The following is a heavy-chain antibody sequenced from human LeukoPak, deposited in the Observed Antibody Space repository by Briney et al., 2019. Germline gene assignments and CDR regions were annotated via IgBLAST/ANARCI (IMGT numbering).Heavy chain of an antibody. D-gene: IGHD6-19*01. V-gene: IGHV1-2*07. J-gene: IGHJ6*03. CDR3: ARAAIAVAGDYHYHYMDV. CDR2: ISPNSGDT. Sequence: ASVKVSCKASGYTFTGHYMHWVRQAPGQGLEWMGWISPNSGDTDYAHRFQGRVTMTRDTSISTAYMELSRLTSDDTAVYYCARAAIAVAGDYHYHYMDVWGEGTTVTVSS. CDR1: GYTFTGHY.